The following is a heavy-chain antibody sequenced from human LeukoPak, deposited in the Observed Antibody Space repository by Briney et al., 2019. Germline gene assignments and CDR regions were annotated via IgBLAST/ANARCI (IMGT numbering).Heavy chain of an antibody. CDR2: IRSKAYGGTT. Sequence: GGSLRLSCTASGFTFGDYARSWVRQAPGKGLEWVGFIRSKAYGGTTEYAASVKGRFTISRDDSKSIAYLQMNSLKTEDTAVYYCTSCSSGCDYYGMDVWGKGTTVTVSS. CDR3: TSCSSGCDYYGMDV. CDR1: GFTFGDYA. D-gene: IGHD6-19*01. J-gene: IGHJ6*04. V-gene: IGHV3-49*04.